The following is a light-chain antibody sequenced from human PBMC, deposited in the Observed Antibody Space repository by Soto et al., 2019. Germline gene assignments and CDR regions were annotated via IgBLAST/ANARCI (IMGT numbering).Light chain of an antibody. Sequence: QSVLTQPPSASGSPGRSVTISCTGTSSDVGGYNYVSWYQHHPGKAPKLIIYEVYKRPSGVPDRFSGSKSGNTAALTVSGLQAEDEADYYCSSYVGTNSYVFRTGTRSTS. CDR1: SSDVGGYNY. V-gene: IGLV2-8*01. CDR2: EVY. J-gene: IGLJ1*01. CDR3: SSYVGTNSYV.